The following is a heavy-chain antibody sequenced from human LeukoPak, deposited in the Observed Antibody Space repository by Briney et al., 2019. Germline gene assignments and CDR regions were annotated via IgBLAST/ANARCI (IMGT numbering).Heavy chain of an antibody. CDR1: GYTLTELS. J-gene: IGHJ1*01. Sequence: GASVKVSCKVSGYTLTELSMHWVRQAPGKGLERMGGFDPEDGETIYAQKFQGRVTMTEDTSTDTAYMELSSLRSEDTAVYYCATALLTTVTFQHWGQGTLVTVSS. D-gene: IGHD4-17*01. CDR2: FDPEDGET. V-gene: IGHV1-24*01. CDR3: ATALLTTVTFQH.